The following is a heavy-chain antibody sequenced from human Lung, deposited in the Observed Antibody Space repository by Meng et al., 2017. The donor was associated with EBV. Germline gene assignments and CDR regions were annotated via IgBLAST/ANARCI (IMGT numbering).Heavy chain of an antibody. CDR1: GGYLSAYY. CDR3: ARLYRGGWYL. V-gene: IGHV4-34*02. Sequence: QGPLQQWGAGLLKPSATLSLTCAVYGGYLSAYYWSWIRQPPGKGLEWIGEINRSGSTNYNPSLKSRLTVSMDTSKNQFSLKLSSVTAADTAVYYCARLYRGGWYLWGRGTLVTVSS. J-gene: IGHJ4*02. CDR2: INRSGST. D-gene: IGHD6-19*01.